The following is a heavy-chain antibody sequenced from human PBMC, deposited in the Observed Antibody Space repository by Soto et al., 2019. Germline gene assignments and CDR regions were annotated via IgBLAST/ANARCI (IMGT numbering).Heavy chain of an antibody. CDR1: GFTFNNYA. D-gene: IGHD2-15*01. CDR3: ASSASPDAY. Sequence: EVQLLESGGGLVQPGGSLRLSCAASGFTFNNYAMTWVRQAPGKGLEWVSAISGGGDTTSYADSVKGRFTVSRDGSKNTLYLQMSSLRAEDTAVYYCASSASPDAYWGQGTLVTVSS. CDR2: ISGGGDTT. V-gene: IGHV3-23*01. J-gene: IGHJ4*02.